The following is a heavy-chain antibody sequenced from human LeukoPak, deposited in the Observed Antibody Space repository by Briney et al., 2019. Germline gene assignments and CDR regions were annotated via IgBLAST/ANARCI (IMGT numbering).Heavy chain of an antibody. V-gene: IGHV4-31*03. CDR3: ARLLASVSGSYSGYPHAFDI. CDR1: GGSISSGGYY. CDR2: IYYSGST. D-gene: IGHD1-26*01. J-gene: IGHJ3*02. Sequence: SQTLSLTCTVSGGSISSGGYYWSWIRQHPGKGLEWIGYIYYSGSTYYNPSLKSRVTISVDTSKNQFSLKLSSVTAADTAVYYCARLLASVSGSYSGYPHAFDIWGQGTMVTVSS.